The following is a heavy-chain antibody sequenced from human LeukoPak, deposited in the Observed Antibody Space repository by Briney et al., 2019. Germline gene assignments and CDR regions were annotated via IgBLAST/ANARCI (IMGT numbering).Heavy chain of an antibody. D-gene: IGHD3-10*01. V-gene: IGHV1-2*02. CDR1: GYTFTGYY. CDR2: INPHSGAT. Sequence: ASVKVSCKASGYTFTGYYIHWVRQAPGQGPEWMGWINPHSGATNYAQKFQGRVTMTRETSISTAFMELSSLRSDDTAMYYCSRDLLMYYSGSGESTWGQGTQVTVSS. CDR3: SRDLLMYYSGSGEST. J-gene: IGHJ5*02.